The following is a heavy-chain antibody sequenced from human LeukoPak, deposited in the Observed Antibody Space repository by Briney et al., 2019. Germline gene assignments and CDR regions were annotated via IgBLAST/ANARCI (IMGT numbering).Heavy chain of an antibody. Sequence: SETLSLTCAVYGGSFSGYYWSWIRQPPGKGLEWIGEINHSGSTNYNPSLKSRVTISVDRSKNQFSLKLSSVTAADTAVYYCARSTVVILDYWGQGTLVTVSS. CDR1: GGSFSGYY. CDR2: INHSGST. J-gene: IGHJ4*02. CDR3: ARSTVVILDY. V-gene: IGHV4-34*01. D-gene: IGHD4-23*01.